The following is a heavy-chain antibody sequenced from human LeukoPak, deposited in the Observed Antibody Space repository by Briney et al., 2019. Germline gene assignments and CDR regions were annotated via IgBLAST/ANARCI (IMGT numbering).Heavy chain of an antibody. CDR3: ARGTMIVTPRPWDGSRIDAFDI. Sequence: SETLSLTCAVNGGSFSVYFWTWIRQPPGKGLEWIGEINRSGRTNYNPSLKSRVTISVDTSKNQFSLKLSSVTAADTAVYYCARGTMIVTPRPWDGSRIDAFDIWGQGTMVTVSS. J-gene: IGHJ3*02. V-gene: IGHV4-34*01. CDR2: INRSGRT. CDR1: GGSFSVYF. D-gene: IGHD3-22*01.